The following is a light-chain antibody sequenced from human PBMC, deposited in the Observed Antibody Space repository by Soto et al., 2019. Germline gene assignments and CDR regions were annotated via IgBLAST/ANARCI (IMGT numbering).Light chain of an antibody. CDR2: GAS. J-gene: IGKJ4*01. V-gene: IGKV1-39*01. CDR3: QQSHSTPLT. Sequence: DIQMTQSPSSLSASVGDRVTITCRASQSISGYLNWYQQKPGKAPKVLISGASSLQSGVPLRFSGSGSGTDFTLTISSLQSEDFASYYCQQSHSTPLTFGGGTKVEIK. CDR1: QSISGY.